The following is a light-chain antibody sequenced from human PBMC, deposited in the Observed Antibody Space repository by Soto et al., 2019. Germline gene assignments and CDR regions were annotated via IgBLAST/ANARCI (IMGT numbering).Light chain of an antibody. J-gene: IGKJ1*01. V-gene: IGKV3-20*01. CDR3: QQYGSAPPRT. Sequence: EIMMTQSPATLYVSPGERAPLSCRASQSVSNDFLAWYQQKPGQAPRLLIYGASTRATDVPDRFSGSGSGADFTLSISRLEPEDFAVYYCQQYGSAPPRTFGQGTKVDI. CDR1: QSVSNDF. CDR2: GAS.